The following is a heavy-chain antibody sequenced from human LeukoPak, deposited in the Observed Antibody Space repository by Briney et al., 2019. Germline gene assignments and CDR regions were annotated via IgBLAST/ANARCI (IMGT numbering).Heavy chain of an antibody. Sequence: ASVKVSCKASGYTFTGYYMHWVRQAPGQGLEWMGWINPNSGGTNYAQNFQGRVTMSEDTSKSQFSLKLSSVTAADTAVYYCARSYSSSWYRNWFDPWGQGTLVTVSS. CDR1: GYTFTGYY. CDR3: ARSYSSSWYRNWFDP. CDR2: INPNSGGT. J-gene: IGHJ5*02. D-gene: IGHD6-13*01. V-gene: IGHV1-2*02.